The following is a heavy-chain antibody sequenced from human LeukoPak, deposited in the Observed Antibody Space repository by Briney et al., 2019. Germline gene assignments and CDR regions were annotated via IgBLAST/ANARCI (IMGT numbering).Heavy chain of an antibody. CDR1: GLTFSSYA. Sequence: GGSLRLSCAPSGLTFSSYAMRWVRQAPREGLGCVSAISVSGGSTYYADSVKGRFTISRDNSKNTLYLQMNSLRAEDTAVYYCAKHRLKNIVVVPAAMPADDYWGQGTLVTVSS. CDR3: AKHRLKNIVVVPAAMPADDY. D-gene: IGHD2-2*01. J-gene: IGHJ4*02. V-gene: IGHV3-23*01. CDR2: ISVSGGST.